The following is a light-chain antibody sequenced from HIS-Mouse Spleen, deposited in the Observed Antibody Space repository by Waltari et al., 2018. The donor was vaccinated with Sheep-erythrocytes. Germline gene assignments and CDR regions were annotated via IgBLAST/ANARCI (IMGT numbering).Light chain of an antibody. V-gene: IGKV3-15*01. CDR1: QSVSSN. J-gene: IGKJ2*01. Sequence: EIVMTQSPATLSVSPGERATLSCRASQSVSSNLAWYQQTPGQAPKLLIYGASTRATGIPDRCSGSGSGTEFTLTISSMQSEDFAVYYCQQYNNWPPPYTFGQGTKLEIK. CDR3: QQYNNWPPPYT. CDR2: GAS.